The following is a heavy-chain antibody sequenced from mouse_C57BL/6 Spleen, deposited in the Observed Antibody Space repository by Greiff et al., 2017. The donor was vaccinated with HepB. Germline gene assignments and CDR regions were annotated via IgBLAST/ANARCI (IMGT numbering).Heavy chain of an antibody. J-gene: IGHJ2*01. CDR2: INSGNGGT. CDR3: ASWGTALFDY. D-gene: IGHD2-14*01. Sequence: VQLQQPGTELVKPGASVKLSCKASGYTFTSYCMHWVKQRPGQGLEWIGNINSGNGGTNYNEKFKSKATLTVDKSSSTAYMQLSSLTSEDSAFYYCASWGTALFDYWGQGTTLTVSS. CDR1: GYTFTSYC. V-gene: IGHV1-53*01.